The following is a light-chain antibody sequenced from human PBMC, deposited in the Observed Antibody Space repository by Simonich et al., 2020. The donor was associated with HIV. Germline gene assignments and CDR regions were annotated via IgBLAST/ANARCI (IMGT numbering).Light chain of an antibody. V-gene: IGLV1-44*01. CDR1: SSNIGSNT. CDR2: WNT. Sequence: QSVLTQPPSASGTPGQRVTISCSGSSSNIGSNTVNWYQHLPGTAPKLLIYWNTQRPSGVPDRFSGSKSGTSASLAISGLQSEDEADYYCAAWDDSLNGWVFGGGTKLTVL. J-gene: IGLJ3*02. CDR3: AAWDDSLNGWV.